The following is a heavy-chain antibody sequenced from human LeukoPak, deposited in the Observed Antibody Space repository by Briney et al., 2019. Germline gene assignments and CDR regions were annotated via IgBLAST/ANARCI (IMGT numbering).Heavy chain of an antibody. V-gene: IGHV3-21*01. CDR2: ISSSSRYI. Sequence: GGSLRLSCAASGFTFSSYSMNWVRQAPGKGLEWVSSISSSSRYIYYAASVKGRFTISRDNAKNSLYLQMNSPRAEDTAVYYCARDSRFYSGSYYGVPDVWGKGTTVTVSS. CDR1: GFTFSSYS. J-gene: IGHJ6*04. D-gene: IGHD1-26*01. CDR3: ARDSRFYSGSYYGVPDV.